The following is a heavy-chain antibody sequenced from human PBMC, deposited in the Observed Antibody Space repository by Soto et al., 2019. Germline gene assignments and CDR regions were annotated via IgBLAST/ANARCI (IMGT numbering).Heavy chain of an antibody. Sequence: EVQLVESGGGRVQPGGSLRLSCAATGFTFTNHWMHWVRQAPGKGLVWVSRINSDGITTFYADSVRGRFTISRDNARTTVFLQMNSLGGEDTGVYYCARGIQWRYGMDVWGQGTTVTVSS. D-gene: IGHD6-19*01. CDR1: GFTFTNHW. J-gene: IGHJ6*02. CDR3: ARGIQWRYGMDV. CDR2: INSDGITT. V-gene: IGHV3-74*01.